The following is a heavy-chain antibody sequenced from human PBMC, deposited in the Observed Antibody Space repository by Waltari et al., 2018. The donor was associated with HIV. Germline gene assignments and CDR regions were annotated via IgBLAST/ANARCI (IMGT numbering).Heavy chain of an antibody. V-gene: IGHV1-69*01. CDR3: ASPQLPINHYYYYGMDV. D-gene: IGHD2-2*01. J-gene: IGHJ6*02. CDR2: IIPIFGTA. CDR1: GGTFSSYA. Sequence: QVQLVQSGAEVKKPGSSVKVSCKASGGTFSSYAISWVRQAPGQGLEWMGGIIPIFGTANYAQKCQGRVTITADESTSTAYMELSSLRSEDTAVYYCASPQLPINHYYYYGMDVWGQGTTVTVSS.